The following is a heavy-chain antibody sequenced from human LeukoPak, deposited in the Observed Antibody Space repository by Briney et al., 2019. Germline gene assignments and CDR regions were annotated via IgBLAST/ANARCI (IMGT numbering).Heavy chain of an antibody. V-gene: IGHV4-31*03. D-gene: IGHD5-24*01. J-gene: IGHJ4*02. CDR2: IYYSGST. CDR3: ARERGEMAYYFDY. Sequence: TSETLSLTCTVSGGSISSGGYYWSWTRQHPGKGLEWIGYIYYSGSTYYNPSLKSRVTISVDTSKNQFSLKLSSVTAADTAVYYCARERGEMAYYFDYWGQGTLVTVSS. CDR1: GGSISSGGYY.